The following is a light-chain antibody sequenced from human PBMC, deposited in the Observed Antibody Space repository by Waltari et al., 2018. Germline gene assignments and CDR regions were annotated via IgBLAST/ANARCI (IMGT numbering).Light chain of an antibody. V-gene: IGKV4-1*01. CDR3: QQYYSAPLT. CDR1: QRGLNSSNNTNY. CDR2: WSS. Sequence: DIVMTQSPDSLAVALGERATINFKSSQRGLNSSNNTNYLAWYQQKAGQPPKLRIYWSSIRESGGPDRFSGSGSGTDFTLTITGLQAEDVAVYYCQQYYSAPLTFGGGTKVEIK. J-gene: IGKJ4*01.